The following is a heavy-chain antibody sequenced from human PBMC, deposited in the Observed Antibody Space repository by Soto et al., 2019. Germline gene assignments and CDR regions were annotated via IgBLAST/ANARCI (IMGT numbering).Heavy chain of an antibody. CDR3: ARMGLWGKLTDL. D-gene: IGHD7-27*01. J-gene: IGHJ4*02. V-gene: IGHV1-46*01. CDR1: GFSFSDYF. CDR2: INPSGDSR. Sequence: ASVKVSCKASGFSFSDYFMHWVRQAPGQGLEWMGIINPSGDSRNYAQKFQGRFTMSRDNAKNSFYLHMNNLRAEDTAVYFCARMGLWGKLTDLWGQGTSVTVSS.